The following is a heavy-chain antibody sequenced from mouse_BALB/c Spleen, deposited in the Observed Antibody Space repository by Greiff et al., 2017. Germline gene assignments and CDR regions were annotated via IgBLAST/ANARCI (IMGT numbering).Heavy chain of an antibody. J-gene: IGHJ3*01. CDR2: ISTYYGNT. CDR1: SYTFTDYA. V-gene: IGHV1-67*01. CDR3: ARNGYDGGSWFAY. D-gene: IGHD2-2*01. Sequence: QVQLKQSGPELVRPGVSVKISCKGSSYTFTDYAMHWVKQSHAKSLEWIGVISTYYGNTNYNQKFKGKATMTVDKSSSTAYMELARLTSEDSAVYYCARNGYDGGSWFAYWGQGTLVTVSA.